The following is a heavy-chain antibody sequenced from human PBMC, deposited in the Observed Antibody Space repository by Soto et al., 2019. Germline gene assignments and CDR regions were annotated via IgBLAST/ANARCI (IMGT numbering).Heavy chain of an antibody. CDR2: IYWDDDK. CDR1: GFSLSTSGVG. Sequence: QITLKESGPPLVKPTQTLTLTCTFSGFSLSTSGVGVGWIRQPPGKALEWLALIYWDDDKRYSPSLKSRLTSTKATSQSTPAITMTNMHPVDTATYYCAHSPYGSVTYTDRFDPWGQGTLVPVPP. D-gene: IGHD3-10*01. CDR3: AHSPYGSVTYTDRFDP. V-gene: IGHV2-5*02. J-gene: IGHJ5*02.